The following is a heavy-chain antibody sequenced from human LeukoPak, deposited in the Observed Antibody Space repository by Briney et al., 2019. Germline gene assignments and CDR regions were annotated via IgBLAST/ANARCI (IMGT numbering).Heavy chain of an antibody. CDR1: GGSFSGYF. Sequence: SGTLSLTCNVSGGSFSGYFWSWIRQPPGKGLEWIGFISYSGTTYYNPSLESRVTISRDTSRNQFSLKLSSVTAADTAVYYCAREMRSPRGGFDYWDQGTLVTVSS. CDR2: ISYSGTT. D-gene: IGHD3-10*01. CDR3: AREMRSPRGGFDY. J-gene: IGHJ4*02. V-gene: IGHV4-59*01.